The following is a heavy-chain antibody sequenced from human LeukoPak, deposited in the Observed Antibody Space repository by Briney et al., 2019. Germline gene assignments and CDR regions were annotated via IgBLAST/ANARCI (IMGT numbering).Heavy chain of an antibody. CDR3: ARDGIATNDY. D-gene: IGHD5-24*01. Sequence: GGSLRLPCAASGFIFSGYAMQWVRQAPEKRPEYVAGISGDGGTIYYANSVKGRFTISRDNSKNTLYLQMGSLRAEDMAVYYCARDGIATNDYWGQGTLVTVSS. CDR1: GFIFSGYA. CDR2: ISGDGGTI. J-gene: IGHJ4*02. V-gene: IGHV3-64*01.